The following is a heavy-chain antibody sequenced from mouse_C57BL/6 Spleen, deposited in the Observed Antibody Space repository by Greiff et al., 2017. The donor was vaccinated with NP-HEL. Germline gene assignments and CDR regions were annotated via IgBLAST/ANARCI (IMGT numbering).Heavy chain of an antibody. CDR2: ISSGSSTI. Sequence: EVQLVESGGGLVKPGGSLKLSCAASGFTFSDYGMHWVRQAPEKGLEWVAYISSGSSTIYYADTVKGRFTISRDNAKNTLFLQMTSLRSEDTAMYYCARIYDSYYYAMDYWGQGTSVTVSS. D-gene: IGHD2-4*01. CDR3: ARIYDSYYYAMDY. CDR1: GFTFSDYG. J-gene: IGHJ4*01. V-gene: IGHV5-17*01.